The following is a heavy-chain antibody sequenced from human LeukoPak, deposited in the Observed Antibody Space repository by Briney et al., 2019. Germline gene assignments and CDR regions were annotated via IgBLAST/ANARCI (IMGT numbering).Heavy chain of an antibody. V-gene: IGHV4-34*01. CDR2: IYESGTT. J-gene: IGHJ4*02. CDR3: ASGAWATRLAS. Sequence: SETLSLTCAVYGESLNSYYWSWVRQPPGEGLEWIGEIYESGTTKYNPSLKSRVAISMVPSKQQFSLILSSVTAADTAVYCCASGAWATRLASWGLGTPVIVSS. D-gene: IGHD2-15*01. CDR1: GESLNSYY.